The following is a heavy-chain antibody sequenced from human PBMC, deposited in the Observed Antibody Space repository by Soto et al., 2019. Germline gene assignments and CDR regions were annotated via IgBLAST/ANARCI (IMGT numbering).Heavy chain of an antibody. J-gene: IGHJ3*02. CDR2: ISSNGGST. CDR3: ARVALYDFWSGYYSYAFDI. D-gene: IGHD3-3*01. Sequence: GGSLRLSCAASGFTFSSYAMHWVRQAPGKGLEYVSAISSNGGSTYYANSVKGRFTISRDNSKNTLYLQMGSLRAEDMAVYYCARVALYDFWSGYYSYAFDIWGQGTMVTISS. V-gene: IGHV3-64*01. CDR1: GFTFSSYA.